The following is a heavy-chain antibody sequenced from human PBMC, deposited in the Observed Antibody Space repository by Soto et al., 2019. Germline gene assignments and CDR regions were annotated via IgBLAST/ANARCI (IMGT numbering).Heavy chain of an antibody. D-gene: IGHD2-15*01. J-gene: IGHJ6*02. CDR3: ARDGSRVGGYGMDV. V-gene: IGHV3-13*01. CDR2: IGTAGDT. CDR1: GFTFSSYD. Sequence: LRLSCAASGFTFSSYDMHWVRQATGKGLEWVSAIGTAGDTYYPGSVKGRFTISRENAKNSLYLQMNSLRAGDTAVYYCARDGSRVGGYGMDVWGQGTTVTVSS.